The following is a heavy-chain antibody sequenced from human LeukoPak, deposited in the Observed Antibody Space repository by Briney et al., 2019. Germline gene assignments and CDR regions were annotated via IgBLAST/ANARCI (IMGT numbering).Heavy chain of an antibody. Sequence: PGGSLRLSCAASGFTFNTYAIYWVRQAPGKGLEWVSGICGSGGCTYYADSVKGRFTISRDNSKNTLYLQMNSLRAEDTAVYYCARLLASYGDYLEDEYYFDYWGQGTLVTVSS. CDR1: GFTFNTYA. CDR2: ICGSGGCT. D-gene: IGHD4-17*01. J-gene: IGHJ4*02. CDR3: ARLLASYGDYLEDEYYFDY. V-gene: IGHV3-23*01.